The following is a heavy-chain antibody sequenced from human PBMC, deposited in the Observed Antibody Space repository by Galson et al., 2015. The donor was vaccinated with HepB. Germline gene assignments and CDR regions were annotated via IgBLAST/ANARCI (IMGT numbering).Heavy chain of an antibody. CDR3: AKDQRDTAMATGYFDY. Sequence: SLRLSCAASGFTFSSYAMSWVRQAPGKGLEWVSAISGSGGSTYYADSVKGRFTISRDNSKNTLYLQMNSLRAEDTAVYYCAKDQRDTAMATGYFDYWGQGTLVTVSS. CDR1: GFTFSSYA. D-gene: IGHD5-18*01. CDR2: ISGSGGST. V-gene: IGHV3-23*01. J-gene: IGHJ4*02.